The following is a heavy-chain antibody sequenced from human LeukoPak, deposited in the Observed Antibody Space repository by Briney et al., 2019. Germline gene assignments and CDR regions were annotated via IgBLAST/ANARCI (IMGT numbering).Heavy chain of an antibody. D-gene: IGHD1-26*01. V-gene: IGHV1-69*05. CDR3: ARSMGWELTTPLDY. CDR2: IIPIFGTA. Sequence: SVKVSCKASGGTFSSYAISWVRQAPGQGLEWMGGIIPIFGTANYAQKFQGRVTITTDESTSTAYMELSSLRSEDTAVYYCARSMGWELTTPLDYWGQGTLVTVSS. J-gene: IGHJ4*02. CDR1: GGTFSSYA.